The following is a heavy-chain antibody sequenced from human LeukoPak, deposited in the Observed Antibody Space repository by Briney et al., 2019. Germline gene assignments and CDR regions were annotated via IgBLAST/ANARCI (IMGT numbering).Heavy chain of an antibody. J-gene: IGHJ4*02. Sequence: GGSLRLSCAASGFIFSNYWMHWVRQAPGKGLVWVSHINNDGSVTNYADSVKGRFTISRDNAKNTLLLQMNSLKAEDTAVYSCAGEYCSAGSCYFDYWGQGTLVTVSS. V-gene: IGHV3-74*01. D-gene: IGHD2-15*01. CDR3: AGEYCSAGSCYFDY. CDR2: INNDGSVT. CDR1: GFIFSNYW.